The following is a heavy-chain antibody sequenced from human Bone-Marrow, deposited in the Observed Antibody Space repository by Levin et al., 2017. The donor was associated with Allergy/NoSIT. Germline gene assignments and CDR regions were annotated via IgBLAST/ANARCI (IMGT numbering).Heavy chain of an antibody. CDR2: MSWNGGFT. CDR1: GFTFDDYA. J-gene: IGHJ6*02. V-gene: IGHV3-9*01. Sequence: PGGSLRLSCSGSGFTFDDYAMHWVRQAPGKGLEWVSGMSWNGGFTGYADSVKGRFTISRDNAKNSLYLQMHNLRAEDTALYYCVKDSVAVAGSGGMDVWGRGTTVTVSS. CDR3: VKDSVAVAGSGGMDV. D-gene: IGHD6-19*01.